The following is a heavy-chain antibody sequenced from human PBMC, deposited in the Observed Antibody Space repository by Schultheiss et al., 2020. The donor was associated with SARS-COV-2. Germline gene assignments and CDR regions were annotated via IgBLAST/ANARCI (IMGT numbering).Heavy chain of an antibody. CDR3: ARVDNFGRWANDY. Sequence: SQTLSLTCTVSGGSISSYYWTWIRQPPGKGLEWIGYIYYSGSTNYNPSLKSRVTISVDTSKNQFSLKLSSVTAADTAVYYCARVDNFGRWANDYWGQGTLVTVSS. D-gene: IGHD3-3*01. CDR2: IYYSGST. V-gene: IGHV4-59*12. CDR1: GGSISSYY. J-gene: IGHJ4*02.